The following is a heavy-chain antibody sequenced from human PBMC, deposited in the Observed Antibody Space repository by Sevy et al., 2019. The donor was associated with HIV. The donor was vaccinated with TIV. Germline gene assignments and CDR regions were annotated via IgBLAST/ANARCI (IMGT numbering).Heavy chain of an antibody. CDR1: GFTFSSYW. V-gene: IGHV3-7*01. Sequence: GESLKISCAASGFTFSSYWMNWVRQAPGKGLEWVANIKEDGSDKYYVDSVKGRFTISRDNAQNSLYLEMNSLRAEDTAVYYCTRWDVWGKGTTVTVSS. CDR2: IKEDGSDK. CDR3: TRWDV. J-gene: IGHJ6*04.